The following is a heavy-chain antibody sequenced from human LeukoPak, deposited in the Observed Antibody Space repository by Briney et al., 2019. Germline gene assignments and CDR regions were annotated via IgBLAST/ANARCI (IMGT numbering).Heavy chain of an antibody. D-gene: IGHD3-16*01. J-gene: IGHJ6*02. Sequence: KASETLSLTCTVSGGSISSSSYYWGWIRQPPGKGLEWIGSIYYSGSTYYNPSFKSRVTISVDTSKNQFSLKLSSVTAADTAVYYCAKKKVDVMGNQYYYYYGLDVWGQGTTVTVSS. CDR3: AKKKVDVMGNQYYYYYGLDV. CDR2: IYYSGST. V-gene: IGHV4-39*01. CDR1: GGSISSSSYY.